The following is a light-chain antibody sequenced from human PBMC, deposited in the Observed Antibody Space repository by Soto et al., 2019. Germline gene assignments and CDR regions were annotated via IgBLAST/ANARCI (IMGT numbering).Light chain of an antibody. J-gene: IGKJ5*01. CDR3: QQRSNWPPIT. CDR2: GAS. V-gene: IGKV3-11*01. CDR1: QSVSSNY. Sequence: EIVMTQSPATLSVSPGERATLSCRASQSVSSNYLAWYQQKPGQAPRLLIYGASNRATGIPARFSGSGSGTDFTLTISSLEPEDFAVYYCQQRSNWPPITFGQGTRLEIK.